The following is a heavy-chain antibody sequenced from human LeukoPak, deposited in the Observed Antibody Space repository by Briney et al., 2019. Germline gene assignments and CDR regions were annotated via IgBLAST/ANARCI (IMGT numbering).Heavy chain of an antibody. Sequence: ASVKVSCKASGYTFTNYGFSWVRQAPGEGLEWMGWISAYNGDTKYAQKFQGRVTITTDTSATTVFMELGSLRFDDAAVYYCAREACSDGACYFEYWGQGTLVTVSS. D-gene: IGHD2-8*01. CDR3: AREACSDGACYFEY. CDR1: GYTFTNYG. J-gene: IGHJ4*02. CDR2: ISAYNGDT. V-gene: IGHV1-18*01.